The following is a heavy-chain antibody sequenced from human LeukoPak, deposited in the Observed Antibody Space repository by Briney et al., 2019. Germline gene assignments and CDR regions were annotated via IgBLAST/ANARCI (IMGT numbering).Heavy chain of an antibody. D-gene: IGHD3-22*01. CDR1: GFTFRRFW. CDR3: ARETEMLYYDANGYHA. CDR2: IKQDGSEQ. J-gene: IGHJ3*01. V-gene: IGHV3-7*01. Sequence: GGSLRLSCAASGFTFRRFWMSWVRQAPGKGLEWVANIKQDGSEQYYVDSVKGRFTISRDNAKNSLYLQMNSLRAEDTAVYYCARETEMLYYDANGYHAWGQGTMVTVSS.